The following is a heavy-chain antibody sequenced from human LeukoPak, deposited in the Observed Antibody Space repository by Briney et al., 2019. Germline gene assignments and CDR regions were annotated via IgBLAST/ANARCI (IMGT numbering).Heavy chain of an antibody. CDR1: GGTFSSYA. CDR3: ARLRYFDWGDYYYYYYMDV. V-gene: IGHV1-69*13. CDR2: ITPIFGTA. J-gene: IGHJ6*03. Sequence: GASVKVSCKASGGTFSSYAISWVRQAPGQGLEWMGGITPIFGTANYAQKFQGRVTITADESTSTAYMELSSLRSEDTAVYYCARLRYFDWGDYYYYYYMDVWGKGTTVTVSS. D-gene: IGHD3-9*01.